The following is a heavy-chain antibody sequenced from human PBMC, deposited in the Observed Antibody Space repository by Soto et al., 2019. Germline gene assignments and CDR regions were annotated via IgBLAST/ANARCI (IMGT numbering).Heavy chain of an antibody. CDR3: ARRILLWSVRDAFDI. CDR2: IYPGDSET. D-gene: IGHD3-10*01. CDR1: GYSFARYW. Sequence: GESRKIAWKVSGYSFARYWIGWVRQMPGKGRGWVGIIYPGDSETRHSPSCQGHATLSPDKSISTAYLQWSSLKAPDTAMYYSARRILLWSVRDAFDIWGQGTMVTVS. J-gene: IGHJ3*02. V-gene: IGHV5-51*01.